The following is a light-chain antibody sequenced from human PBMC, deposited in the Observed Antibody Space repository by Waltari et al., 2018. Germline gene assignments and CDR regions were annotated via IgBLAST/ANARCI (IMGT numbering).Light chain of an antibody. V-gene: IGKV1-9*01. CDR1: QGISSY. Sequence: IQLTQSPSSLSASVGDGVTITSRASQGISSYLAWYQQKPGKAPKLLIYAAFTLQSGVPSRFSGSGSGTDFTLTISSLQPEDVATYYCQQLNSYPITFGQGTRLEIK. CDR3: QQLNSYPIT. CDR2: AAF. J-gene: IGKJ5*01.